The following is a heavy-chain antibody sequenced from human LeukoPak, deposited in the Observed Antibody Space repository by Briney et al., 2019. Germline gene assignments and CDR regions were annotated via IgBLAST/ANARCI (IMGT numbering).Heavy chain of an antibody. CDR1: GGSISSYY. V-gene: IGHV4-59*08. CDR3: ARAAQSSSPFDY. J-gene: IGHJ4*02. D-gene: IGHD6-13*01. CDR2: IYYSGST. Sequence: SETLSLTCTVSGGSISSYYWSWIRQPPGKGLEWIGYIYYSGSTNYNPSLKSRVTISVDTSKNQFSLKLSSVTAADTAVYYCARAAQSSSPFDYWGQGTLVTVPS.